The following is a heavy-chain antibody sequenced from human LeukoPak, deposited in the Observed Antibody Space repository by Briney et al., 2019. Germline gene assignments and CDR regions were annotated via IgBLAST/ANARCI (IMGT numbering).Heavy chain of an antibody. D-gene: IGHD3-10*01. V-gene: IGHV3-21*01. CDR1: GFTFSSYS. J-gene: IGHJ4*02. CDR3: ARAMVRGVIGY. CDR2: ISSSSSYI. Sequence: GGSPRLSCAASGFTFSSYSMNWVRQAPGKGLEWVSSISSSSSYIYYADSVKGRFTISRDNAKNSLYLQMNSLRAEDTAVYYCARAMVRGVIGYWGQGTLVTVSS.